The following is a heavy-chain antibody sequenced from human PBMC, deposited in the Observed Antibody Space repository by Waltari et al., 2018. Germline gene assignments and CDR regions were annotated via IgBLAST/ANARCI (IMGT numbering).Heavy chain of an antibody. V-gene: IGHV1-18*01. D-gene: IGHD2-21*01. CDR3: AREALEDVVIATHNWFDP. CDR1: GYTFTSYG. Sequence: QVQLVQSGAEVKKPGASVKVSCKASGYTFTSYGISWVRQAPGQGLEWMGWSSAYNGNTNYAQKLQGRVTMTTDTSTSTAYMELRSLRSDDTAVYYCAREALEDVVIATHNWFDPWGQGTLVTVSS. J-gene: IGHJ5*02. CDR2: SSAYNGNT.